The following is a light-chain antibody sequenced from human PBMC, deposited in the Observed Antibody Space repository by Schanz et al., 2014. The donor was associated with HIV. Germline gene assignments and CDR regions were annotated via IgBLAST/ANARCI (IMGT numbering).Light chain of an antibody. Sequence: IVLTQSPGTLSLSPGERATLSCRASQSVSSIYLAWYQHKPGQAPRLLIYGVSSRATGIPDRFSGSGSGTDFTLTISSLEPEDFAVYYCQYFGNSGGTFGGGTKVEIK. V-gene: IGKV3-20*01. CDR3: QYFGNSGGT. CDR1: QSVSSIY. CDR2: GVS. J-gene: IGKJ4*01.